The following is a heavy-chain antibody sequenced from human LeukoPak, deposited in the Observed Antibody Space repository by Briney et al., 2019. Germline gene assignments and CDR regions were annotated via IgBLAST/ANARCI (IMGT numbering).Heavy chain of an antibody. CDR1: GFTFRDSA. CDR2: IRTKTYGGTA. J-gene: IGHJ4*02. CDR3: ARWDTTIEY. Sequence: PGRSLRLSCTTSGFTFRDSAMTWVRQAPGKGLEWVGFIRTKTYGGTAEYAASVKGRFTISRDDSKSLAYRLMNSLKTEDTAVYYCARWDTTIEYWGQGTLVTVSS. V-gene: IGHV3-49*04. D-gene: IGHD1-1*01.